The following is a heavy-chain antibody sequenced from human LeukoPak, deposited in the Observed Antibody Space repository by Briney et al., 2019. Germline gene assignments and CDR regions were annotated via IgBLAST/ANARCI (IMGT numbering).Heavy chain of an antibody. CDR2: IIPVFGTA. CDR1: GGTFSSYA. V-gene: IGHV1-69*13. D-gene: IGHD3-10*01. CDR3: ARDHGGYYGSGSQYYYYYMDV. J-gene: IGHJ6*03. Sequence: SVKVSCKASGGTFSSYAISWVRQAPGQGLEWMGGIIPVFGTANYAQKFQGRVTITADESTSTAYMELSSLRSEDTAVYYCARDHGGYYGSGSQYYYYYMDVWGKGTTVTISS.